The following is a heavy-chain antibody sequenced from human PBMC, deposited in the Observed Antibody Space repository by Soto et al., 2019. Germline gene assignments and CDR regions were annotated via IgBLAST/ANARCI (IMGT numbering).Heavy chain of an antibody. CDR1: GYSFTSYW. Sequence: GESLKISCMGSGYSFTSYWIGWVRQMPGKGLEWMGIIYPDDSDTRYSPSFQGQVTISADKSISTAYLQWSSLKASDTAMYYCARPSYYYDSSGYYPYWGQGTLVTVSS. J-gene: IGHJ4*02. CDR2: IYPDDSDT. V-gene: IGHV5-51*01. D-gene: IGHD3-22*01. CDR3: ARPSYYYDSSGYYPY.